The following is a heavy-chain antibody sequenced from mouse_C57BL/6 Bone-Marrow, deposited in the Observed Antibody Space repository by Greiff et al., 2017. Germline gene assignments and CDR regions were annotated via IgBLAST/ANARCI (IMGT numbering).Heavy chain of an antibody. Sequence: EVMLVESGGGLVKPGGSLKLSCAASGFTFSDYGMHWVRQATEKGLEWVAYISSGSSTIYYADTVKGRFTISRDNAKNTLFLQMTSLRSEDTAMYYCASSYYGMDYWGQGTSVTVSS. J-gene: IGHJ4*01. CDR2: ISSGSSTI. CDR3: ASSYYGMDY. V-gene: IGHV5-17*01. CDR1: GFTFSDYG.